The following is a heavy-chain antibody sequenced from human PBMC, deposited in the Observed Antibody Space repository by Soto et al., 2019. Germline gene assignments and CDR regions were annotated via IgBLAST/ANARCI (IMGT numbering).Heavy chain of an antibody. CDR1: GFTFSSYA. D-gene: IGHD1-26*01. CDR2: ISGSGSST. CDR3: AKNPPVGATDY. J-gene: IGHJ4*02. V-gene: IGHV3-23*01. Sequence: QTGGSLRLSCAASGFTFSSYAMSWVRQAPGKGLEWFSAISGSGSSTYYADSVKCRFTISRDNTKNTLYLQSTSRRAESMAVYYCAKNPPVGATDYWGQGTLVTVSS.